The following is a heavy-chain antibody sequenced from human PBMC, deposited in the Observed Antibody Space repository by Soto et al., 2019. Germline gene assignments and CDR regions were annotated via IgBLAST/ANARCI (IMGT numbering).Heavy chain of an antibody. CDR3: AIVVVPAAIGRGYYYGMDV. CDR2: ISYDGSNK. V-gene: IGHV3-30*03. Sequence: GSLRLSCAASGFTFSSYGMHWVRRAPGKGLEWVAVISYDGSNKYYADSVKGRFTISRDNSKNTLYLQMNSLRAEDTAVYYCAIVVVPAAIGRGYYYGMDVWGQGTTVTVSS. J-gene: IGHJ6*02. CDR1: GFTFSSYG. D-gene: IGHD2-2*02.